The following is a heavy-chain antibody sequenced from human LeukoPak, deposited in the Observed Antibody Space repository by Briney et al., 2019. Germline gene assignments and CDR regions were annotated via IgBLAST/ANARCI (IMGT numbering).Heavy chain of an antibody. V-gene: IGHV4-61*10. CDR1: GGSISSGSYY. CDR3: ARTTEGYCRGRSCYSYYYYMDV. J-gene: IGHJ6*03. D-gene: IGHD2-15*01. Sequence: SETLSLTCSVSGGSISSGSYYWSWIRQPAGKGLEWIGRIYSSGSTNYNPSLKSRVTISVDTSKNQFSLKLSSVTAADTAVYYCARTTEGYCRGRSCYSYYYYMDVWGKGTTVTVSS. CDR2: IYSSGST.